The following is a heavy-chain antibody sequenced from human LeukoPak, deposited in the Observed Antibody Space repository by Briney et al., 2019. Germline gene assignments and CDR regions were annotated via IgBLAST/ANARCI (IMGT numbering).Heavy chain of an antibody. Sequence: GGSLRLSCAASGFTITTNYMSWVRQAPGRGLEWVAVIYGDDETNYSDSVKGRFTISRDNSKNTFYLQMNSLRAEDTAVYYCAKVHDPLGGIFGVVIISHYYYMDVWGKGTTVTVSS. D-gene: IGHD3-3*01. CDR3: AKVHDPLGGIFGVVIISHYYYMDV. V-gene: IGHV3-53*01. J-gene: IGHJ6*03. CDR2: IYGDDET. CDR1: GFTITTNY.